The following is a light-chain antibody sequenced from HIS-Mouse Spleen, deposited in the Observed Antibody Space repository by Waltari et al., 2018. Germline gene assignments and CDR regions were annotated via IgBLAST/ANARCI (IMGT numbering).Light chain of an antibody. J-gene: IGLJ2*01. CDR2: EDS. CDR3: YSTDSSGNHRV. Sequence: SYELTQPPSVSVSPGQTARITCSGDALPTKYAYLYQQKSGQAPVLVIYEDSKRPSGLPGRVSGSSSGTMATLTSSGAQVEDEADYYCYSTDSSGNHRVFGGGTKLTVL. V-gene: IGLV3-10*01. CDR1: ALPTKY.